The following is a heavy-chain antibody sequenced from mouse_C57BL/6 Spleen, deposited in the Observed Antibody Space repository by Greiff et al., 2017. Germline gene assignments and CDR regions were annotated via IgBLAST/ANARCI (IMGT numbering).Heavy chain of an antibody. Sequence: QVQLQQSGAELARPGASVKMSCTASGYTFTSYTMNWVKQRPGHGLEWIGYINPSSGYTTYNQTFKDKATLTADKSTSTAYMQLSSLTSEDSADYYWARGRDYWGQGTSVTVSS. CDR3: ARGRDY. CDR2: INPSSGYT. V-gene: IGHV1-4*01. J-gene: IGHJ4*01. CDR1: GYTFTSYT.